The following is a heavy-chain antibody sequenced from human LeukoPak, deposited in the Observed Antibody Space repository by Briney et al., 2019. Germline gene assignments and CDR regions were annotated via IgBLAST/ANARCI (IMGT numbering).Heavy chain of an antibody. CDR2: IKQDGNEK. CDR3: ARSKYYYDSSGPGDY. D-gene: IGHD3-22*01. CDR1: GFTFSSYW. J-gene: IGHJ4*02. V-gene: IGHV3-7*02. Sequence: GGSLRLSCAGSGFTFSSYWMSWVRQAPGKGLEWVANIKQDGNEKYYVDSVKGRFTISRDNAKNSVYLQMNSLRAEDTAVYYCARSKYYYDSSGPGDYWGQGTLVTVSS.